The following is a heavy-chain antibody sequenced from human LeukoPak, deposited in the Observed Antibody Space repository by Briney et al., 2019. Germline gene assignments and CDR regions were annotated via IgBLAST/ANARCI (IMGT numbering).Heavy chain of an antibody. V-gene: IGHV4-4*09. J-gene: IGHJ5*02. Sequence: SETLSLTCTVSGGSNNSYYWSWIRQPPGKGLEWIGYTHPSGNTNYSPSLKSRVTISIDTSRNQFSLKPRSVTAADTAVYYCARKAPKKGWFDPWGQGTLVTVSS. CDR2: THPSGNT. CDR3: ARKAPKKGWFDP. CDR1: GGSNNSYY.